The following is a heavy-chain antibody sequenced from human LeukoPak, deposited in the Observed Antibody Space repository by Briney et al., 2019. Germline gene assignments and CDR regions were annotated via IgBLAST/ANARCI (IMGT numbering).Heavy chain of an antibody. CDR2: IYSGGST. Sequence: PGGSLRLSCAASGVTVSSNYMSWVRQAPGKGLEWVSVIYSGGSTYYADSVKGRFTISRHNSKNTLYLQMNSLRAEDTAVYYCAGGKLGTTFDYWGQGTLSPSPQ. CDR3: AGGKLGTTFDY. J-gene: IGHJ4*02. V-gene: IGHV3-53*04. CDR1: GVTVSSNY. D-gene: IGHD1-14*01.